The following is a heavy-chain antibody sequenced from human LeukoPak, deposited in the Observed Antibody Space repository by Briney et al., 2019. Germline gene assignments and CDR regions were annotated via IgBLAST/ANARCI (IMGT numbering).Heavy chain of an antibody. CDR3: ARFGPYYDMDV. D-gene: IGHD3/OR15-3a*01. CDR1: GGSISGNY. V-gene: IGHV4-59*01. Sequence: SETLSLTCTVSGGSISGNYWTWTRQPPGKGLEWIGQIHYTGKADYNPSLGSRITISVDTSKNQMFLKVSSVTAADTAVYYCARFGPYYDMDVWGQGTTVTVSS. J-gene: IGHJ6*02. CDR2: IHYTGKA.